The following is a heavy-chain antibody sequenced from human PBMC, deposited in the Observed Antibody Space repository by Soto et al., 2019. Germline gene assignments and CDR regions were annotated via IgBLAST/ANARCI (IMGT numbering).Heavy chain of an antibody. CDR3: ARGGHVVVVTADLDY. Sequence: QVQLMQSGAEVKKPGASVKVSCKASGDTFTDYYIHWVRQAPGQGLEWMGTVNPSGGHTTYAQHLLGRVTMTRDTSTSTLYMELTSLTSDETAIYYGARGGHVVVVTADLDYWGQGTLVTVSS. V-gene: IGHV1-46*01. D-gene: IGHD2-21*02. CDR1: GDTFTDYY. J-gene: IGHJ4*02. CDR2: VNPSGGHT.